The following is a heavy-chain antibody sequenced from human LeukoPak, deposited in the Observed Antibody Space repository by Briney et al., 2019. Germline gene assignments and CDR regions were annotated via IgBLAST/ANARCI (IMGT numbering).Heavy chain of an antibody. J-gene: IGHJ2*01. CDR3: ARGSSYDILTDYSYWYFDL. CDR2: ISYSGDT. Sequence: PSQTLSLTCTVSGGSISSDGYYWTWIRQHPGKGLEWIGHISYSGDTYYNPSLKSRVTMSVDTSKNHSSLRLTSVTAADTAAYYCARGSSYDILTDYSYWYFDLWGRGTLVTVSS. D-gene: IGHD3-9*01. CDR1: GGSISSDGYY. V-gene: IGHV4-31*03.